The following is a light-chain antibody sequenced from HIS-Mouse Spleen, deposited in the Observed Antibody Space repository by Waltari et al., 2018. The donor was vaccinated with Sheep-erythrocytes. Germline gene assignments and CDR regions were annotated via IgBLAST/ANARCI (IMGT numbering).Light chain of an antibody. CDR3: QQYYSTLT. CDR1: QGVLYSSNNKNY. Sequence: DIVMTQSPASLAVSLGERATINCKSSQGVLYSSNNKNYLAWYQQKPGQPPKLLIYWASTRESGVPDRFSGSGSGTDFTLTISSLQAEDVAVYYCQQYYSTLTFGGGTKVEIK. V-gene: IGKV4-1*01. J-gene: IGKJ4*01. CDR2: WAS.